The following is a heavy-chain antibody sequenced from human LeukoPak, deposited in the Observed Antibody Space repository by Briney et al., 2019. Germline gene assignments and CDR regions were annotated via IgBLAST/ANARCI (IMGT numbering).Heavy chain of an antibody. CDR3: ARRPVTYYYDSSGYYMDV. V-gene: IGHV4-38-2*02. D-gene: IGHD3-22*01. CDR1: GGSISSGYY. CDR2: IYHSGST. Sequence: SETLSLTCTVSGGSISSGYYWGWIRQPPGKGLEWIGSIYHSGSTYYNPSLKSRVTISVDTSKNQFSLKLSSVTAADTAVYYCARRPVTYYYDSSGYYMDVWGKGTTVTVSS. J-gene: IGHJ6*03.